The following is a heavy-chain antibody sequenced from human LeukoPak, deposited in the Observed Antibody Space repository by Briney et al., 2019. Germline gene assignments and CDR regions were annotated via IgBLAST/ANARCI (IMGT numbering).Heavy chain of an antibody. Sequence: SETLSLTCTVSGGSISSYYWSWIRQPPGKGLEWIGYIYYSGSTNYNPSLKSRVTISADTSKNQFSLKLSSVTAADTAVYYCARIRGFRRSGWFDPWGQGTLVTVSS. D-gene: IGHD3-16*01. J-gene: IGHJ5*02. CDR1: GGSISSYY. CDR3: ARIRGFRRSGWFDP. CDR2: IYYSGST. V-gene: IGHV4-59*01.